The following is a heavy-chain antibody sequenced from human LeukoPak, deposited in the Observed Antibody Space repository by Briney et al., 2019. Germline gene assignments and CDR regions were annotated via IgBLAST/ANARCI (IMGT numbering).Heavy chain of an antibody. D-gene: IGHD3-22*01. Sequence: GASVKVSCKASGYTFTSYGISWVRQAPGQGLEWMGWISAYNGNTNYAQKLQGRVTITADESTSTAYMELSSLRSEDTAVYYCASPSHYYDSSGYYRGLDYWGQGTLVTVSS. CDR1: GYTFTSYG. V-gene: IGHV1-18*01. J-gene: IGHJ4*02. CDR3: ASPSHYYDSSGYYRGLDY. CDR2: ISAYNGNT.